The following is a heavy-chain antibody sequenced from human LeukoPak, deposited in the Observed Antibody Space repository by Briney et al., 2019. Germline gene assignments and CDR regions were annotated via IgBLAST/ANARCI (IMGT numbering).Heavy chain of an antibody. CDR3: ARGGFGDSCFDY. CDR1: GYTFTSYY. D-gene: IGHD2-21*02. Sequence: ASVKVSCKASGYTFTSYYMHWVRQAPGQGLEWMGIINPSGGSTSYAQKFQGRVTMTRDMSTSTVYMELSSLRPEDTAVYYCARGGFGDSCFDYWGQGTLVTISS. J-gene: IGHJ4*02. CDR2: INPSGGST. V-gene: IGHV1-46*01.